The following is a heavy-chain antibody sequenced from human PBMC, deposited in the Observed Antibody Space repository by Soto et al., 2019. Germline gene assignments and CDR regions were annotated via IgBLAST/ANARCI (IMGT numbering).Heavy chain of an antibody. D-gene: IGHD3-9*01. J-gene: IGHJ3*02. Sequence: SETLSLTCVVSGGSFSTYYYNWIRQSPGQGLEWIGEINHSGSNNYSPSLKSRVTMSLDTSKNQFSLKLTSVTAADTAVYYCARGGSNDWQVAFDIWGQGTMVTVSS. CDR3: ARGGSNDWQVAFDI. V-gene: IGHV4-34*01. CDR2: INHSGSN. CDR1: GGSFSTYY.